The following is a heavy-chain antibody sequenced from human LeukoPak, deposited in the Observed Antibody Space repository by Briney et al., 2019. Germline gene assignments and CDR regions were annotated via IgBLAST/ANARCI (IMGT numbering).Heavy chain of an antibody. D-gene: IGHD3-22*01. J-gene: IGHJ6*02. Sequence: GASVKVSCKASGGTFSSYAISWVRQAPGQGLEWMGGIIPIFGAANYAQKFQGRVTITADESTSTAYMELSSLRSEDTAVYYCARAVYRYDSSGLYYYYYGMDVWGQGTTVTVSS. CDR2: IIPIFGAA. CDR3: ARAVYRYDSSGLYYYYYGMDV. V-gene: IGHV1-69*13. CDR1: GGTFSSYA.